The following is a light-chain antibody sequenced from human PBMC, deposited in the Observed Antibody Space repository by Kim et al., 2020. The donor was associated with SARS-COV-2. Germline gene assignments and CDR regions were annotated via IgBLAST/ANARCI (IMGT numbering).Light chain of an antibody. V-gene: IGKV3-20*01. Sequence: EIVLTQSPGTLSLSPGERATLSCRASQSIGSGYLAWYQQKPGQAPRLLIYGASSRATGIPDRFSGSESGTDSTLTISRLEPEDFAMYYCQQYYSSPATFGQGTKLGI. J-gene: IGKJ2*01. CDR1: QSIGSGY. CDR2: GAS. CDR3: QQYYSSPAT.